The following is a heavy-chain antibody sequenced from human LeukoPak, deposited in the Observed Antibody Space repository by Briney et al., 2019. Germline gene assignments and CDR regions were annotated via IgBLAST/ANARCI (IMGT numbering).Heavy chain of an antibody. CDR2: IYYSGST. J-gene: IGHJ4*02. Sequence: PSETLSLTCTVSGGSISSYYWSWIRQPPGKGLEWIGYIYYSGSTNYNPSLKSRVTISVDTSKNQFSLKLSSVTAADTVVYYCARHSPTYYDILTGLERYYFDYWGQGTLVTVSS. CDR3: ARHSPTYYDILTGLERYYFDY. D-gene: IGHD3-9*01. V-gene: IGHV4-59*08. CDR1: GGSISSYY.